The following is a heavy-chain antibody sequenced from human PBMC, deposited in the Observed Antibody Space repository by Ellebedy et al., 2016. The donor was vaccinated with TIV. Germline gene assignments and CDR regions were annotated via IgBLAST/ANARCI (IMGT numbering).Heavy chain of an antibody. Sequence: GGSLRLSCAASGFTFRNYGMNWVRLAPGKGLEWISDIRSGSTAMYYADSVKGRFTISRDDAKDSLYLQMNSLRGEDTGVYYCARDDNWVLDFWGRGTLVTVSS. V-gene: IGHV3-48*01. J-gene: IGHJ4*02. CDR1: GFTFRNYG. CDR3: ARDDNWVLDF. CDR2: IRSGSTAM. D-gene: IGHD1-1*01.